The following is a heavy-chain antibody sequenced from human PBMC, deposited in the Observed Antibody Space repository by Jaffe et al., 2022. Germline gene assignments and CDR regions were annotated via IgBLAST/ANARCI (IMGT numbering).Heavy chain of an antibody. D-gene: IGHD3-10*01. CDR2: INPNSGGT. J-gene: IGHJ6*03. CDR3: ARDKGLWFGELLGYMDV. Sequence: QVQLVQSGAEVKKPGASVKVSCKASGYTFTGYYMHWVRQAPGQGLEWMGWINPNSGGTNYAQKFQGRVTMTRDTSISTAYMELSRLRSDDTAVYYCARDKGLWFGELLGYMDVWGKGTTVTVSS. V-gene: IGHV1-2*02. CDR1: GYTFTGYY.